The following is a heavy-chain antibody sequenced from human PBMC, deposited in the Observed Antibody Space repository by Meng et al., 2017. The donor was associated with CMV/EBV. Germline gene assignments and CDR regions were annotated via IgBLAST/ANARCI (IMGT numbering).Heavy chain of an antibody. V-gene: IGHV3-66*02. D-gene: IGHD3-22*01. J-gene: IGHJ4*02. Sequence: GESLKISCAASGFTVSSNYMSWVRQAPGKGLEWVSVIYSGGSTYYADSVKGRFTISRDNSKNTLYLQMNSLRAEDTAVYYCAKDLGGHRGYYYDSSDPLPGDYWGQGTLVTVSS. CDR2: IYSGGST. CDR1: GFTVSSNY. CDR3: AKDLGGHRGYYYDSSDPLPGDY.